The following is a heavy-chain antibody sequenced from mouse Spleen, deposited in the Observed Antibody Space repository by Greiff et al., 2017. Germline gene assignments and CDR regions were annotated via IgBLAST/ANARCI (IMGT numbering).Heavy chain of an antibody. CDR3: ARYYGSSYGGLGYFDV. J-gene: IGHJ1*03. CDR2: IRNKANGYTT. D-gene: IGHD1-1*01. V-gene: IGHV7-3*01. Sequence: EVNVVESGGGLVQPGGSLSLSCAASGFTFTDYYMSWVRQPPGKALEWLGFIRNKANGYTTEYSASVKGRFTISRDNSQSILYLQMNALRAEDSATYYCARYYGSSYGGLGYFDVWGTGTTVTVSS. CDR1: GFTFTDYY.